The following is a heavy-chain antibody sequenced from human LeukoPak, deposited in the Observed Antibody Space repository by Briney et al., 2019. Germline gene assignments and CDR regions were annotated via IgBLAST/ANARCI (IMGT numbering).Heavy chain of an antibody. J-gene: IGHJ6*04. V-gene: IGHV1-69*01. CDR3: ARGRVPAAMPPGDV. CDR1: GGTFSRYA. CDR2: IIPIFGTA. D-gene: IGHD2-2*01. Sequence: GASVKVSCKASGGTFSRYAISWVRQPPGQGLEWMGGIIPIFGTANYAQKFQGRVTITADESTSTAYMELSSLRSEDTAVYYCARGRVPAAMPPGDVWGEETTVTVSS.